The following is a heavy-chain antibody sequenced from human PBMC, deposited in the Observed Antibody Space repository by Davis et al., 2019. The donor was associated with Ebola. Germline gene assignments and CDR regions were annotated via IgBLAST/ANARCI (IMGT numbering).Heavy chain of an antibody. Sequence: ASVKVSCKASGYTFTHFAISWVRQPPGQGLEWMGWISAYNGNTNYAPKLQGRVTMTTDTSTSTAYMELRSLRSDDTAVDYWARRGVEVGGASTHYGLVDYWGQGTLVTVSS. D-gene: IGHD2-2*01. J-gene: IGHJ4*02. V-gene: IGHV1-18*01. CDR2: ISAYNGNT. CDR3: ARRGVEVGGASTHYGLVDY. CDR1: GYTFTHFA.